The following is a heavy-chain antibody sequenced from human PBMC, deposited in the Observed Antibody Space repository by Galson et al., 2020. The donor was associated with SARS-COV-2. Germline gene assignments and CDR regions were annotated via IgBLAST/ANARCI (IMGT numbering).Heavy chain of an antibody. CDR2: LNTDGSSP. J-gene: IGHJ4*02. Sequence: GGSLRLSCAASGFTFSSYWLHWVRPPPGKGLVWVSRLNTDGSSPSYMDSVKGRFTISRDNAKNTLYLQMNSLRAEDTAVYYCEGTSGSYPSPNWGQGTLVTVSS. CDR1: GFTFSSYW. CDR3: EGTSGSYPSPN. V-gene: IGHV3-74*01. D-gene: IGHD1-26*01.